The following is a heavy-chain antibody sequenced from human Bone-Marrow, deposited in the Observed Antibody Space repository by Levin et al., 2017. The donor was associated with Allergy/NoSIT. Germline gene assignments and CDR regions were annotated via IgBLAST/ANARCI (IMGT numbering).Heavy chain of an antibody. CDR2: INAGTGDT. CDR1: GYTFTSYS. CDR3: ARGGVLPAAMDY. Sequence: GASVKVSCKASGYTFTSYSFHWVRQAPGQRLEWMGWINAGTGDTTYSQKFQDRVTITRDTSASTASMELNSLRSEDTAVYYCARGGVLPAAMDYWGQGSLVSVSS. V-gene: IGHV1-3*01. J-gene: IGHJ4*02. D-gene: IGHD2-2*01.